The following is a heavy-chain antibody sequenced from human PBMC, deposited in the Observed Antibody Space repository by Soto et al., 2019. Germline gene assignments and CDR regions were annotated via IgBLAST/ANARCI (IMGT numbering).Heavy chain of an antibody. CDR3: AGQSPGAGDRAFDL. Sequence: QVQLVQSGAELKKPGSSVKVSCKPSGGTFNSYTFGWLRQAPGQGLEWVGRIIPILGLTNNAQKFQGRLTVTADKSTATAYMELSSLRSEDTAIYYCAGQSPGAGDRAFDLWGQGTMVTVSS. D-gene: IGHD3-16*01. V-gene: IGHV1-69*02. J-gene: IGHJ3*01. CDR1: GGTFNSYT. CDR2: IIPILGLT.